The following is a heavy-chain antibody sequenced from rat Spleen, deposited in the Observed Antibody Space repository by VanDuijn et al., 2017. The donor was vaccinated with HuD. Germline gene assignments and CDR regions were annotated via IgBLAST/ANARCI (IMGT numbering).Heavy chain of an antibody. J-gene: IGHJ2*01. CDR3: ARHRRGITTAYYFDY. V-gene: IGHV5-7*01. D-gene: IGHD1-1*01. CDR2: ISYDGSST. CDR1: GFTFSDYN. Sequence: EVQLVESGGGLVQPGRSLKLSCAASGFTFSDYNMAWVRQAPKKGLEWVATISYDGSSTYYRDSVKGRFTISRDNAKNTQYLQMDSLRSEDTATYYCARHRRGITTAYYFDYWGQGVMVTVSS.